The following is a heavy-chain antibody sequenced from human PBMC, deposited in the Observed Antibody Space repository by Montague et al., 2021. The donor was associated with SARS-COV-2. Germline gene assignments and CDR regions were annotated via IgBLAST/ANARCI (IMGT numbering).Heavy chain of an antibody. CDR3: ARGDITMVQGVITYYYYYGMDV. D-gene: IGHD3-10*01. CDR1: GFTFSSYD. CDR2: IGTAGDT. Sequence: SLRLSCAASGFTFSSYDMHWVRQATGKGLEWVSAIGTAGDTYYPGSVKGRFTISRENAKNSLYLQMNSLRAGDTAVYYCARGDITMVQGVITYYYYYGMDVWSQGTTVTVSS. V-gene: IGHV3-13*04. J-gene: IGHJ6*02.